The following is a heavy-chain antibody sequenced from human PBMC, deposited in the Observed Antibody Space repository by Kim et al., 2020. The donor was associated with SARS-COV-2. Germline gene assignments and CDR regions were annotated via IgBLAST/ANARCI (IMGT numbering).Heavy chain of an antibody. CDR3: AKDTRGYSYGELDY. CDR1: GFTFSSYG. D-gene: IGHD5-18*01. Sequence: GGSLRLSCAASGFTFSSYGMHWVRQAPGKGLEWVAVIWYDGSNKYYADSVKGRFTISRDNSKNTLYLQMNSLRAEDTAVYYCAKDTRGYSYGELDYWGQGTLVTVSS. V-gene: IGHV3-33*06. CDR2: IWYDGSNK. J-gene: IGHJ4*02.